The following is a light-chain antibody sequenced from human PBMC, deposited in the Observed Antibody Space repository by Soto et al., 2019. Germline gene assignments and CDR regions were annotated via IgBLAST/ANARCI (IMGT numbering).Light chain of an antibody. CDR3: QQFHRYPS. CDR2: DAS. Sequence: IQLSQSPSSLSASVGDRVTITCRASQGISSALAWYQQKPGKAPKLLVFDASSLESGVPSRFSGSGSGTDFTLTISSLQPEDFATYYCQQFHRYPSFGGGTKVDIK. CDR1: QGISSA. V-gene: IGKV1-13*02. J-gene: IGKJ4*01.